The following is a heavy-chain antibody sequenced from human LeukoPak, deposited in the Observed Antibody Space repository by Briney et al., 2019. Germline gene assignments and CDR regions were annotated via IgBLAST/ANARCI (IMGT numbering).Heavy chain of an antibody. CDR3: ASVVDYDFWSGSPQGWFDP. J-gene: IGHJ5*02. D-gene: IGHD3-3*01. CDR2: IYYSGST. V-gene: IGHV4-59*01. CDR1: GGSISSYY. Sequence: PSETLSLTCTVSGGSISSYYWSWIRQPPGKGLEWVGYIYYSGSTNYNPSLKSRVTISVGTSKNQFSLKLSSVTAADTAVYYCASVVDYDFWSGSPQGWFDPWGQGTLVTVSS.